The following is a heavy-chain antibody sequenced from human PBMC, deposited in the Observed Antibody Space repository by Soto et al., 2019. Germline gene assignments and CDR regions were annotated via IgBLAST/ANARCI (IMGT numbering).Heavy chain of an antibody. CDR3: ATDSSGSLYYYGMDV. CDR1: GYTFTGYY. V-gene: IGHV1-2*04. CDR2: INPNSGGT. D-gene: IGHD3-22*01. J-gene: IGHJ6*02. Sequence: ASVKVSCKASGYTFTGYYMHWVRQAPGQGLEWMGWINPNSGGTNYAQKFQGWVTMTRDTSISTAYMELSRLRSDDTAVYYCATDSSGSLYYYGMDVWGQGTTGTVSS.